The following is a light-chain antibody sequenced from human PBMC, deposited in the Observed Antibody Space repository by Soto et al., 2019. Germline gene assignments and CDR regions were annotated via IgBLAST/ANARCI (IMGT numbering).Light chain of an antibody. Sequence: AIRMTQSPSSLSASTGDRVTITCRASQGISSYLAWYQQKPGKDPKLLIYAASTLQSGAPSRFSGSGSGTDFTLTISCLQSEDFATYYCQQYYSYPWTFGKGTKVEL. V-gene: IGKV1-8*01. CDR3: QQYYSYPWT. J-gene: IGKJ1*01. CDR2: AAS. CDR1: QGISSY.